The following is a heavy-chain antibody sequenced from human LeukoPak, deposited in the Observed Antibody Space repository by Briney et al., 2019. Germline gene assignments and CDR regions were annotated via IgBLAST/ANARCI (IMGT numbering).Heavy chain of an antibody. CDR2: IYYSGST. V-gene: IGHV4-59*08. CDR3: ARPPIGATDAFDI. D-gene: IGHD1-26*01. J-gene: IGHJ3*02. CDR1: GGSISSYY. Sequence: PSETLSLTCTVSGGSISSYYWSWIRQPPGKGLEWIGYIYYSGSTNYNPSLKSRVTISVDTSKNQFSLKLSSVTAADTAVYYCARPPIGATDAFDIWGQGTMITVSS.